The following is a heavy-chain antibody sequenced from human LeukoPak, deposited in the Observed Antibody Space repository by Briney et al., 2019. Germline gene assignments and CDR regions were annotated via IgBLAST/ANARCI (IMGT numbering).Heavy chain of an antibody. CDR1: GGSISSSSYY. Sequence: SETLSLTCTVSGGSISSSSYYWGWIRQPPGKGLEWIGSIYYSGSTYYNPSLKSRVTISVDTSKNQFSLKLSSVTAADTAVYYCARTSGSWEIVDYWGQGTLVTVSS. CDR2: IYYSGST. J-gene: IGHJ4*02. CDR3: ARTSGSWEIVDY. D-gene: IGHD6-13*01. V-gene: IGHV4-39*01.